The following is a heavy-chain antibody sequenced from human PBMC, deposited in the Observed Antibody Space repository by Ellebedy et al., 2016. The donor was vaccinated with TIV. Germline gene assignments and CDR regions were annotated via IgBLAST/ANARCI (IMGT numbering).Heavy chain of an antibody. CDR1: GGCFNSYY. D-gene: IGHD2-2*01. V-gene: IGHV4-59*13. Sequence: SGTLSLTXTVSGGCFNSYYWTWIRQPPGKGLEWIGHLTHIGTTNYNPSLQSRVAISLDSSKTQFSLELNSVTAADTAVYFCARSCSPSCWECLEYWGQGVLVTVSS. J-gene: IGHJ4*02. CDR3: ARSCSPSCWECLEY. CDR2: LTHIGTT.